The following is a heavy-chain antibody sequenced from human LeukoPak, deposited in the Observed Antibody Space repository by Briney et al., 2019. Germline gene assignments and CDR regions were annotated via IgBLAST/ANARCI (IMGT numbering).Heavy chain of an antibody. CDR2: IIPIFGTA. CDR3: ATAGRGFGELVPVDY. D-gene: IGHD3-10*01. V-gene: IGHV1-69*05. J-gene: IGHJ4*02. CDR1: GGTFSSYA. Sequence: ASLKVSCKASGGTFSSYAISWVRQAPGQGLEWMGRIIPIFGTANYAQKFQGRVTITTDESTSTAHMELSSLRSEDTAVYYCATAGRGFGELVPVDYWGQGTLVTVSS.